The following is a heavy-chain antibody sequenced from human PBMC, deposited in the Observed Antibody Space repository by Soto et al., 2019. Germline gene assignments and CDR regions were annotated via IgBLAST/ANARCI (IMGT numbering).Heavy chain of an antibody. Sequence: PSETLSLTCAVYGGSFSGYYWGWIRQPPGKGLEWIGEINHSGSTNYNPSLKSRVTISVDTSKNQFSLKLSSVTAADTAVYYCANPLLDYWGQGTLVTVSS. CDR1: GGSFSGYY. CDR2: INHSGST. V-gene: IGHV4-34*01. J-gene: IGHJ4*02. CDR3: ANPLLDY.